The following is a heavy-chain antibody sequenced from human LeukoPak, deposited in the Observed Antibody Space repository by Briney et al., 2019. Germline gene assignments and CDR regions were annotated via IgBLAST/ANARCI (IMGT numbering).Heavy chain of an antibody. CDR3: ARATSSYFYYMDV. D-gene: IGHD5-12*01. Sequence: YPSETVSLTCSVSGGSISSGSYYWSWFRQPAEKGLEWIGRIYTSGSTYYNPSLKSRVTISADTYKNQFSLNVSSVTAADTAVYYCARATSSYFYYMDVWGKGTTVTISS. CDR1: GGSISSGSYY. V-gene: IGHV4-61*02. J-gene: IGHJ6*03. CDR2: IYTSGST.